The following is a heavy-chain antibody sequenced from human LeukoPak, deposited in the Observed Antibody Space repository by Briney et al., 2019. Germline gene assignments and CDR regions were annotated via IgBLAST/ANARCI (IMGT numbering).Heavy chain of an antibody. D-gene: IGHD2-15*01. J-gene: IGHJ3*02. V-gene: IGHV4-34*01. Sequence: GSLRLSCAASGFTFSSYAMSWVRQAPGKGLEWIGEINHSGSTNYNPSLKSRVTISVDTSKNQFSLKLSSVTAADTAVYYCARRRRWDAFDIWGQGTMVTVSS. CDR3: ARRRRWDAFDI. CDR2: INHSGST. CDR1: GFTFSSYA.